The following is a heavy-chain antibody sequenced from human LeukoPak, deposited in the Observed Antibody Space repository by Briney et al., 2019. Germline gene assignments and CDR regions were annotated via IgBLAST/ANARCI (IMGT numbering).Heavy chain of an antibody. CDR2: ISYSGGGT. J-gene: IGHJ2*01. V-gene: IGHV3-23*01. CDR1: GFTFSSYA. CDR3: AKDLLTTVTRGYFDL. D-gene: IGHD4-17*01. Sequence: PGTSLRLSCAASGFTFSSYAMSWVRQAPGKGLEWVSVISYSGGGTHYADSVKGRFTISRDNAKNTLYLQMNSLRAEDTALYYCAKDLLTTVTRGYFDLWGRGTLVTVSS.